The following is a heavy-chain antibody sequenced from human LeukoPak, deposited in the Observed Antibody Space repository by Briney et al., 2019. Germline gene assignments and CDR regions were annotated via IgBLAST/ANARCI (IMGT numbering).Heavy chain of an antibody. Sequence: GGSLRLSCAASGFTFSSYSMNWVRQAPGKGLEWVSSISSSSSYIYYADSVKGRFTISRDNAKNSLYLQMNSLRAEDTAVYYCALCQGGYRSFDYWGQGTLVTASS. J-gene: IGHJ4*02. V-gene: IGHV3-21*01. CDR2: ISSSSSYI. CDR1: GFTFSSYS. D-gene: IGHD5-12*01. CDR3: ALCQGGYRSFDY.